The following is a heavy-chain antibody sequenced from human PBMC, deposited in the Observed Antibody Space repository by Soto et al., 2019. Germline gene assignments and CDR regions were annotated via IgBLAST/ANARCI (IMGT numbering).Heavy chain of an antibody. V-gene: IGHV3-74*01. CDR3: TRETFGARDY. CDR2: IDPYDTGI. D-gene: IGHD3-3*01. Sequence: EVQLVESGGGLVQPGGSLRLSCRDSGFTFSGDWMHWVRQAPGKGLDWVSRIDPYDTGISYADSVKGRFTIFRDNAKSTLYLQMSSLRPEDTAGYYCTRETFGARDYGGQGTLVTVSS. CDR1: GFTFSGDW. J-gene: IGHJ4*02.